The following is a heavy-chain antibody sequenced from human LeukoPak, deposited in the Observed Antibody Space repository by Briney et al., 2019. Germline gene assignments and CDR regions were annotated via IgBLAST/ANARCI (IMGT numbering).Heavy chain of an antibody. J-gene: IGHJ4*02. CDR2: IYSGGST. V-gene: IGHV3-53*01. Sequence: GGSLRLSCAASGFTVSSNYMSWVRQAPGKGLEWVSIIYSGGSTFYADSVKGRFTISRDNSKNTLYLQMNSLRAEDTAVYYCARRAGAYSHPYDYWGQGTLVAVSS. CDR3: ARRAGAYSHPYDY. CDR1: GFTVSSNY. D-gene: IGHD4/OR15-4a*01.